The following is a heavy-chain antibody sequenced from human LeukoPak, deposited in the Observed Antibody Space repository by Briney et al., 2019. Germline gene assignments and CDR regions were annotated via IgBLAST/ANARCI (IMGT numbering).Heavy chain of an antibody. CDR1: GGTFSSYA. CDR2: IIPILGIA. CDR3: ASPTYYYDSSGTTRVGALDI. Sequence: SVKVSCKASGGTFSSYAISWVRQAPGQGLEWMGRIIPILGIANYAQKFQGRVTITADKSTSTAYMELSSLRSEDTAVYYCASPTYYYDSSGTTRVGALDIWGQGTMVTVSS. V-gene: IGHV1-69*04. D-gene: IGHD3-22*01. J-gene: IGHJ3*02.